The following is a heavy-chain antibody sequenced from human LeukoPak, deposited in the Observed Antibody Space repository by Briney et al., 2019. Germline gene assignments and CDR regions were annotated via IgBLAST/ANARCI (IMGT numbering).Heavy chain of an antibody. CDR1: GYTFTSYD. D-gene: IGHD6-19*01. J-gene: IGHJ4*02. CDR3: ARMALSSLDY. V-gene: IGHV1-8*01. CDR2: MNPNSGNT. Sequence: ASVKVSCKASGYTFTSYDINWVRQATGQGLEWMGWMNPNSGNTGYAQKFQGRVTMTRNTSISTAYTELSSLRSEDTAVYYCARMALSSLDYWGQGTLVTVSS.